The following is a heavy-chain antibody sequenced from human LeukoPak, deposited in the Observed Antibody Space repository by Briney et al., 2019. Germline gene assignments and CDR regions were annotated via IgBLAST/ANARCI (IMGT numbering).Heavy chain of an antibody. Sequence: SETLSLTCAVYGGSFSGYYWSWIRQPPGKGLEWIGEINHSGSTNYNPSLKSRVTISVDTSKNQFSLKLSSVTAADTAVYYCARGSQSSSSSRFDYWGQGILVTVSS. CDR2: INHSGST. CDR3: ARGSQSSSSSRFDY. J-gene: IGHJ4*02. V-gene: IGHV4-34*01. D-gene: IGHD6-6*01. CDR1: GGSFSGYY.